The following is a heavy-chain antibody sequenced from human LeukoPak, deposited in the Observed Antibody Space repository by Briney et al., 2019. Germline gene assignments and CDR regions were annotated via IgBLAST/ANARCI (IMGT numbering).Heavy chain of an antibody. CDR2: IYPGDPDT. Sequence: GESLKISCKGSGYSFTSYWIGWVRQMPGKGLEWMGIIYPGDPDTRYSPSFQGQVTISVDKSISTAYLQWSSLQASDAAMFYCARTSGSAPPDAFDIWGQGTMVTVSS. CDR1: GYSFTSYW. V-gene: IGHV5-51*01. J-gene: IGHJ3*02. D-gene: IGHD3-10*01. CDR3: ARTSGSAPPDAFDI.